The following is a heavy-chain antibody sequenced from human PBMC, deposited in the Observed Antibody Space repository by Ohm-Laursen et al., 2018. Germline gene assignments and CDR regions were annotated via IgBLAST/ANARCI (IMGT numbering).Heavy chain of an antibody. V-gene: IGHV4-34*01. Sequence: GTLSLTCAVYGGPSSGYYWSWIRQPPGKGLEWIGEINHIGSTNYNPSLKSRVTISVDTSKNQFSLKLSSVTAADTAVYYCARAFRDGYNDYWGQGTLVTVSS. CDR3: ARAFRDGYNDY. CDR1: GGPSSGYY. CDR2: INHIGST. J-gene: IGHJ4*02. D-gene: IGHD5-24*01.